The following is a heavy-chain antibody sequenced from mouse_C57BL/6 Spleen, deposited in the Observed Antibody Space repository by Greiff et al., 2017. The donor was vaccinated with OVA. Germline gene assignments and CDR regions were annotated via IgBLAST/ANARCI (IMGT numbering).Heavy chain of an antibody. CDR2: IHPNSGST. CDR3: ATIYYYGSSWYFDV. J-gene: IGHJ1*03. D-gene: IGHD1-1*01. V-gene: IGHV1-64*01. CDR1: GYTFTSYW. Sequence: QVQLQQPGAELVKPGASVKLSCKASGYTFTSYWMHWVKQRPGQGLEWIGMIHPNSGSTNYNEKFKSKATLTVDKSSSTAYMQLSSLTSEDSAVYYCATIYYYGSSWYFDVWGTGTTVTVSS.